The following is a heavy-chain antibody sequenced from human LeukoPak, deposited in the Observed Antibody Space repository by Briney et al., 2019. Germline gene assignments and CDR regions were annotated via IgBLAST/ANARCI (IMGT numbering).Heavy chain of an antibody. Sequence: SETLSLTCTVSGGSISSSSYYWGWIRQPPGKGLEWIGSIYYSGSTYYSPSLKSRVTISVDTSKNQFSLKLSSVTAADTAVYYCARAKTYYYGSGRCTIDWFDPWGQGTLVTVSS. CDR2: IYYSGST. CDR1: GGSISSSSYY. V-gene: IGHV4-39*07. J-gene: IGHJ5*02. D-gene: IGHD3-10*01. CDR3: ARAKTYYYGSGRCTIDWFDP.